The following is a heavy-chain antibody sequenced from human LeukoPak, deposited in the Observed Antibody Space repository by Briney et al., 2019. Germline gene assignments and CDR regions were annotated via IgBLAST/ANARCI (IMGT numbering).Heavy chain of an antibody. CDR2: ISVYNGNT. Sequence: ASVKVSCKSSGYTFTSYGISWVRQAPGQGLEWMGWISVYNGNTNYAQKLQGGVTMTRDTSITTAYMELSSLRSDDTAVYYCARDVGEYCSSTNCYASHYWGQGTLVTVSS. J-gene: IGHJ4*02. CDR1: GYTFTSYG. CDR3: ARDVGEYCSSTNCYASHY. D-gene: IGHD2-2*01. V-gene: IGHV1-18*01.